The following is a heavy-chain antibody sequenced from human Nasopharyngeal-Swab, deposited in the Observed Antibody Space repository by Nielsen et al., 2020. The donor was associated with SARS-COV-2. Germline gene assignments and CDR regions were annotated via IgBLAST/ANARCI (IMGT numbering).Heavy chain of an antibody. D-gene: IGHD3-10*01. V-gene: IGHV3-30*03. CDR3: ASRASLWFGERYYYGMDV. CDR2: ISYDGSNK. J-gene: IGHJ6*02. CDR1: GFTFSSYG. Sequence: GESLKISCAASGFTFSSYGMHWVRQAPGKGLEWVAVISYDGSNKYYADSVKGRFTISRDNSKNTLYLQMNSLRAEDTVVYYCASRASLWFGERYYYGMDVWGQGTTVTVSS.